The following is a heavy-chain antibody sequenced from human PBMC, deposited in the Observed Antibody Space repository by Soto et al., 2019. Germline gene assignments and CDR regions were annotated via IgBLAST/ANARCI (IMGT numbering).Heavy chain of an antibody. D-gene: IGHD4-17*01. CDR2: MSSSGSAI. Sequence: QVQLVESGGGLVKPGGSLRLSCAASGFAFSDPYMSWIRQAPGKGLEWISYMSSSGSAIYYADSVKGRFTISRDSAKKSLDLQRDSLTADDTAVYYCARGGASVTTPFDYWSQGTQVTVSS. V-gene: IGHV3-11*01. CDR3: ARGGASVTTPFDY. J-gene: IGHJ4*02. CDR1: GFAFSDPY.